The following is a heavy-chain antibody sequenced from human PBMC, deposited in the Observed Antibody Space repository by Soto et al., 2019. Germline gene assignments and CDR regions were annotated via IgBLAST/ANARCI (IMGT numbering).Heavy chain of an antibody. CDR1: GFTFSDYV. V-gene: IGHV3-23*01. CDR2: IGGTRSGT. D-gene: IGHD6-19*01. Sequence: PGGSLRLSWVASGFTFSDYVMSWVRQAPGKGLEWVSTIGGTRSGTYYADSVKGRFTVSRDNSENTVSLQMESLRVEDTAIYYCAKDLHAGGWLPEYFHHRGQGAPVTVSS. CDR3: AKDLHAGGWLPEYFHH. J-gene: IGHJ1*01.